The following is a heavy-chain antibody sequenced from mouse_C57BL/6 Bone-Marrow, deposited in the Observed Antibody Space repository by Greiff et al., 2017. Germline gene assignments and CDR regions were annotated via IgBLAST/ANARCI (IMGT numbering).Heavy chain of an antibody. CDR2: ISSGSSTI. CDR1: GFTFSDYG. CDR3: ARTGYYDYFDD. J-gene: IGHJ2*01. V-gene: IGHV5-17*01. Sequence: EVKLMESGGGLVKPGGSLKLSCAASGFTFSDYGMHWVRQAPEKGLEWVAYISSGSSTIYYADTVKGRFTISRDNAKNTLFLQMTSLRSEDTAMYYCARTGYYDYFDDWGQGTTLTVSS. D-gene: IGHD2-3*01.